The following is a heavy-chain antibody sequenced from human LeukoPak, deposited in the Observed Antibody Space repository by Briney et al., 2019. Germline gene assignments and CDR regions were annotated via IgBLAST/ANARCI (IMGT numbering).Heavy chain of an antibody. Sequence: GGSLRLSCAASRFTFSSYGMHWVRQAPGKGLEWVAVISYDGSNKYYADSVKGRFTISRDNSKNTLYVQMNSLRAEDTAVYYCARATMIPRGFDYWGQGTLVTVSS. CDR3: ARATMIPRGFDY. CDR2: ISYDGSNK. D-gene: IGHD3-22*01. J-gene: IGHJ4*02. CDR1: RFTFSSYG. V-gene: IGHV3-30*03.